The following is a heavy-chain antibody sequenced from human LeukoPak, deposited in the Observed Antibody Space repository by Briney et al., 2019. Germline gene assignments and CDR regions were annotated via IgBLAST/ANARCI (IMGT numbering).Heavy chain of an antibody. D-gene: IGHD5-24*01. Sequence: PGGSLRLSCAASGFTFSSYSMNWVRQAPGKGLEWVSSISISSSYIYYADSVKGRFTISRDNAKNSLYLQMNSLRAEDTAVYYCARVLYGMATFGYWGQGTLVTVSS. CDR3: ARVLYGMATFGY. CDR2: ISISSSYI. CDR1: GFTFSSYS. V-gene: IGHV3-21*01. J-gene: IGHJ4*02.